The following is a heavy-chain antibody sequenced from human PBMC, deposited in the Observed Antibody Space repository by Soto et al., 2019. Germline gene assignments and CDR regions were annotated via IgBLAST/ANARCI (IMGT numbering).Heavy chain of an antibody. V-gene: IGHV1-69*02. Sequence: QVQLVQSGAEVKKPGSSVKVSCKASGGTFSSYTISWVRQAPGQGLEWMGRIIPILGIANYAQKFQGRVTITADKSTSTAYMELSSLRSEETAVYYCARPKTPYCSGGSCYTHYYYGMDVWGQGTTVTVSS. CDR2: IIPILGIA. CDR3: ARPKTPYCSGGSCYTHYYYGMDV. D-gene: IGHD2-15*01. CDR1: GGTFSSYT. J-gene: IGHJ6*02.